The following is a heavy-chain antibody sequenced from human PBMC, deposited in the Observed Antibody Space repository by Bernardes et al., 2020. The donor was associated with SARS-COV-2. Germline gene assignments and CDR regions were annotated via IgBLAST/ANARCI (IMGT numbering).Heavy chain of an antibody. Sequence: GGSLRLSCAASGFTFSNYGMHWVRQAPGKGLEWVSFIIYDGDKKYYGDSVKGRFTISRDDSENTLYLQMNSLTTEDTAVYYCIADLAGGSPFADYWGRGTLVTVSS. J-gene: IGHJ4*02. V-gene: IGHV3-30*02. CDR2: IIYDGDKK. CDR1: GFTFSNYG. CDR3: IADLAGGSPFADY. D-gene: IGHD1-26*01.